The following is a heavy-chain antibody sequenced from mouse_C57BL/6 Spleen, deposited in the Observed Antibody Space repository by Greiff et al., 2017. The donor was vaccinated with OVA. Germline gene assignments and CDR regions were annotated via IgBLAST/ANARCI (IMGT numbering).Heavy chain of an antibody. CDR3: TRRGIYHALDY. D-gene: IGHD2-1*01. J-gene: IGHJ2*01. CDR2: IDPETGGT. CDR1: GYTFTDYE. V-gene: IGHV1-15*01. Sequence: QVQLQQSGAELVRPGASVTLSCTASGYTFTDYEMHWVKQTPVHGLEWIGAIDPETGGTAYNQKFKGKAILTADKSSSTAYMELRSLTSEDSAVYYCTRRGIYHALDYWGQGTTLTVSS.